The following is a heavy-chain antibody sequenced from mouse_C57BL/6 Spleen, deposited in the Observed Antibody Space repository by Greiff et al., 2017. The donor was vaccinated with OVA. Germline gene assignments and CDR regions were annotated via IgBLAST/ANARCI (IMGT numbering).Heavy chain of an antibody. D-gene: IGHD2-1*01. Sequence: EVMLVESGGGLVKPGGSLKLSCAASGFTFSDYGMHWVRQAPEKGLEWVAYISSGSSTIYYADTVKGRFTISRDNAKNTLFLQMTSLRSEDTAMYYCATMGNYYAMDYWGQGTSVTVSS. CDR3: ATMGNYYAMDY. CDR2: ISSGSSTI. V-gene: IGHV5-17*01. J-gene: IGHJ4*01. CDR1: GFTFSDYG.